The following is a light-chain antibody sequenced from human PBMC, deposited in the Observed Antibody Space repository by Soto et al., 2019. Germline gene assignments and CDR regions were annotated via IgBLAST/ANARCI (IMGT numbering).Light chain of an antibody. CDR2: AAS. CDR1: QSISSY. Sequence: DIQMTQSPSSLSASVGDRVTITCRASQSISSYLNWYQQKPGKAPKLLIYAASSLQSGVPSRFSGRGSGTDFTLTISSLPPEDFATYYCQHSYSTPTPFGPGTNVDI. CDR3: QHSYSTPTP. V-gene: IGKV1-39*01. J-gene: IGKJ3*01.